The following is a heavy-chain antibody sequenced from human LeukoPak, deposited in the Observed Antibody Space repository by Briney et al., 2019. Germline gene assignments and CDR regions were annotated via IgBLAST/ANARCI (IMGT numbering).Heavy chain of an antibody. CDR2: ISAYNGNT. Sequence: ASVKVSCKASGYTFNNYAMNWVRQAPGQGLEWMGWISAYNGNTNYAQKLQGRVTMTTDTSTSTAYMELRSLRSDDTAVYYCARDGGSSWYFDYWGQGTLVTVSS. CDR3: ARDGGSSWYFDY. J-gene: IGHJ4*02. V-gene: IGHV1-18*04. D-gene: IGHD6-13*01. CDR1: GYTFNNYA.